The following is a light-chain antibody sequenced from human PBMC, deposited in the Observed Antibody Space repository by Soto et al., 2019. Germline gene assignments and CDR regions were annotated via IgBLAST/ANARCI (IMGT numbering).Light chain of an antibody. CDR1: SSDIGASNY. CDR3: SSYTTTSTLVV. V-gene: IGLV2-14*01. CDR2: EVR. Sequence: QSALTQPASVSGSPGQSITISCTGTSSDIGASNYVYWYQQHPSKAPKLMIYEVRNRPSGVSSRFSGSKFGNTASLTISGLQAEDEADYYCSSYTTTSTLVVFGGGTKLTVL. J-gene: IGLJ2*01.